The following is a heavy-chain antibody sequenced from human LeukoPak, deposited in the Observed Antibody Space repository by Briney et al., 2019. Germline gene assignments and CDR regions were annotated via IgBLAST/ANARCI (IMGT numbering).Heavy chain of an antibody. Sequence: GGSLRLSCAASGFTFSNYWMHWVRQDPGKGLVWVSYINPDGSNTNYADSVKGRFTISRDNAKNALYLQTNSLRAEDTAVYYCAKDLHYGSADYWGQGTLVTVSS. J-gene: IGHJ4*02. CDR2: INPDGSNT. CDR3: AKDLHYGSADY. CDR1: GFTFSNYW. V-gene: IGHV3-74*01. D-gene: IGHD3-10*01.